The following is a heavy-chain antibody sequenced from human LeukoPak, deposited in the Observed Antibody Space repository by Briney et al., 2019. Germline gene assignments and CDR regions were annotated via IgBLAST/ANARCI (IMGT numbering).Heavy chain of an antibody. CDR3: TRGLVRGVLDY. CDR2: IRSKAYCGTT. CDR1: GFTFGDYA. V-gene: IGHV3-49*03. Sequence: GGSLRLSCTASGFTFGDYAMSWFRQAPGEGREWVGFIRSKAYCGTTEYAASVKSRFTISRDDSKSIAYLQMNSLKTEDTAVYYCTRGLVRGVLDYWGQGTLVTVSS. J-gene: IGHJ4*02. D-gene: IGHD3-10*01.